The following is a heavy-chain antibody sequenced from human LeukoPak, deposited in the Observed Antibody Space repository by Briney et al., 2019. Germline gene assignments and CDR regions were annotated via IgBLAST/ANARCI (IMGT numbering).Heavy chain of an antibody. CDR1: GFTFSSYA. CDR2: ISGSGGST. J-gene: IGHJ4*02. V-gene: IGHV3-23*01. CDR3: AKEVIVGVSFDY. Sequence: PGGSLRLSCAASGFTFSSYAMSWVRQAPGKGLEWVAAISGSGGSTYYADSVKDRFTISRDNFKNTLYLQMNSLRAEDTAVYYCAKEVIVGVSFDYWGQGTLVTVSS. D-gene: IGHD1-26*01.